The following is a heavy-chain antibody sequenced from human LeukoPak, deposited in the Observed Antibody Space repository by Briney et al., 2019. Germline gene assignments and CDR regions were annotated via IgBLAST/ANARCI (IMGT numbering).Heavy chain of an antibody. CDR1: GYTFTSYD. CDR2: MNPNSGNT. V-gene: IGHV1-8*03. D-gene: IGHD2-8*01. J-gene: IGHJ6*03. CDR3: ARIVGSMVYPYYYYYMDV. Sequence: ASVKVSCKASGYTFTSYDINWVRQATGQGLEWMGWMNPNSGNTGYAQKFQGRVTITRNTSISTAYMELSSLRSEDTAVYYCARIVGSMVYPYYYYYMDVWGKGTTVTVSS.